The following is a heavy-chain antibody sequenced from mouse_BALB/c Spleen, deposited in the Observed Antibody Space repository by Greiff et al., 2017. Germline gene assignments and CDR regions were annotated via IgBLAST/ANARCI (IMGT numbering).Heavy chain of an antibody. CDR1: GYTFTDYN. CDR3: ARDGKITTAAWFAY. Sequence: VQLQQSGPELVKPGASVKIPCKASGYTFTDYNMDWVKQSHGKSLEWIGDINPNNGGTIYNQKFKGKATLTVDKSSSTAYMELRSLTSEDTAVYYCARDGKITTAAWFAYWGQGTLVTVSA. CDR2: INPNNGGT. V-gene: IGHV1-18*01. J-gene: IGHJ3*01. D-gene: IGHD1-2*01.